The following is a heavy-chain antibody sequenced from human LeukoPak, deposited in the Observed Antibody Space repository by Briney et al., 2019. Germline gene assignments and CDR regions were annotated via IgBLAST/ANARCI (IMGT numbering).Heavy chain of an antibody. D-gene: IGHD6-6*01. CDR3: ASQGNTTTHQYSSSSAPFDY. J-gene: IGHJ4*02. CDR1: GYTFTSYD. Sequence: GASVKVSCKASGYTFTSYDINWVRQATGQGLEWMGGIIPIFGTANYAQKFQGRVTITTDESTSTAYMELSSLRSEDTAVYYCASQGNTTTHQYSSSSAPFDYWGQGTLVTVSS. V-gene: IGHV1-69*05. CDR2: IIPIFGTA.